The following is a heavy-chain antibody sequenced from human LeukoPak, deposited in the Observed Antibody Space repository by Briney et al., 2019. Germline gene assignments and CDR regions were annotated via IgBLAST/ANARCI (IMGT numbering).Heavy chain of an antibody. J-gene: IGHJ4*02. V-gene: IGHV3-48*01. Sequence: PGGSLRLSCAASGFTFSSYSMNWVRQAPGKGLEWVSYISSSSSTIYYADSVKGRFTISRDNAKNSLYLQMNSLRAEDTAVYYCARDHSSGWYGIVRYFDYWGQGTLVTVSS. CDR2: ISSSSSTI. CDR3: ARDHSSGWYGIVRYFDY. D-gene: IGHD6-19*01. CDR1: GFTFSSYS.